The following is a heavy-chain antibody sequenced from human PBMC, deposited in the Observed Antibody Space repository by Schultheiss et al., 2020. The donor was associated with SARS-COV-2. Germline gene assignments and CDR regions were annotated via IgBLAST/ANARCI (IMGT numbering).Heavy chain of an antibody. J-gene: IGHJ4*02. CDR1: GGFISSYY. CDR3: AASVRYQLLYDY. Sequence: SETLSLTCTVSGGFISSYYWSWIRQPPGKGLEWIGEINHSGSTNYNPSLKSRVTISVDTSKNQFSLKLSSVTAADTAVYYCAASVRYQLLYDYWGQGTLVTVSS. V-gene: IGHV4-34*01. D-gene: IGHD2-2*01. CDR2: INHSGST.